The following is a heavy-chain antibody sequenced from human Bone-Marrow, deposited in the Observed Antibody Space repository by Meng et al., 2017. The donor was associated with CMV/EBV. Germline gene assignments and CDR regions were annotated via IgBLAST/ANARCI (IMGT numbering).Heavy chain of an antibody. D-gene: IGHD3-10*01. CDR3: ATGPTAGGGIKNFDY. CDR1: GYSFTSYG. J-gene: IGHJ4*02. CDR2: ISVYNGNT. V-gene: IGHV1-18*01. Sequence: ASVKVSCKASGYSFTSYGISWVRQAPGQGLEWMGWISVYNGNTNYAQKFQGRVTMTRDTSTSIAYMELSSLRSEDTAVYYCATGPTAGGGIKNFDYWGQGTLVTVSS.